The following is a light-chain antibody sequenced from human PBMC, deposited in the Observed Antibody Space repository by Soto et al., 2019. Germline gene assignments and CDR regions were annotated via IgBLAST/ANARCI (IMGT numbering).Light chain of an antibody. CDR1: QSVSSSY. V-gene: IGKV3-20*01. CDR3: QQYGSSVGGT. CDR2: DAS. J-gene: IGKJ4*01. Sequence: EIVLTQSPGTLSLSPGERATLSCRASQSVSSSYLAWYQQKPGQAPRLLIYDASSRATGIPDRFSGSGSGTDFILTISRLEPEDFAVYYCQQYGSSVGGTFGGGTKVEMK.